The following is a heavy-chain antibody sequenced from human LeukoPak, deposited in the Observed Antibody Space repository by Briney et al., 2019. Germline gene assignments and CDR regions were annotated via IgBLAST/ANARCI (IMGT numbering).Heavy chain of an antibody. CDR2: VSNDGSDT. V-gene: IGHV3-74*01. Sequence: GGSLRLSCAASGFTFSGYWMHWVRQAPGKGLVWVSRVSNDGSDTAYADSVKGRFTISRDNAKNTLYLQMHSLRVEDTAVYYCARPNYYDGSAFYYYFYGMDVWGPGTTVTVSS. CDR1: GFTFSGYW. J-gene: IGHJ6*02. CDR3: ARPNYYDGSAFYYYFYGMDV. D-gene: IGHD3-22*01.